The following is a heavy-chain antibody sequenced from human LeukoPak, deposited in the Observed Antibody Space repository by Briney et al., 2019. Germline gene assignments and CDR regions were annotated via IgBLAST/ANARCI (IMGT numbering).Heavy chain of an antibody. Sequence: GGSLILSCAVSGFNIRDHWMTWVRQAPGKGLEWVAVISYDGSNKYYADSVKGRFTISRDNSKNTLYLQMNSLRAEDTAVYYCARGPPGTPFDYWGQGTLVTVSS. J-gene: IGHJ4*02. CDR1: GFNIRDHW. D-gene: IGHD3-10*01. CDR3: ARGPPGTPFDY. CDR2: ISYDGSNK. V-gene: IGHV3-30-3*01.